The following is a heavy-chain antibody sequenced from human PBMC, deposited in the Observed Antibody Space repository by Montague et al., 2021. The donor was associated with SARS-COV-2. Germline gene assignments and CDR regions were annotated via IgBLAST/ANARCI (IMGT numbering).Heavy chain of an antibody. Sequence: SLRLSCAASGFTFSSYAMHWVRQAPGEGLEWVAVISYDGSNKYYADSVKGRFTISRDNSKNTLYLQMNSLRAEDTAVYYCASSRYSYGSAYYYYYGMDVWGQGTTVTVSS. V-gene: IGHV3-30*04. D-gene: IGHD5-18*01. CDR2: ISYDGSNK. CDR1: GFTFSSYA. J-gene: IGHJ6*02. CDR3: ASSRYSYGSAYYYYYGMDV.